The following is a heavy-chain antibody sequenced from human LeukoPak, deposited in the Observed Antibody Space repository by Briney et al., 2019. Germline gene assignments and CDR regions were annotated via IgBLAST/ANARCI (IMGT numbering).Heavy chain of an antibody. D-gene: IGHD5-18*01. CDR3: ARGVDTAMVKWYYFDY. Sequence: PGGSLRLSCAASGFTFDDYAMHWVRQAPGKGLEWVSYISSSSSTIYYADSVKGRFTISRDNAKNSLYLQMNSLRAEDTAVYYCARGVDTAMVKWYYFDYWGQGTLVTVSS. CDR2: ISSSSSTI. J-gene: IGHJ4*02. V-gene: IGHV3-48*04. CDR1: GFTFDDYA.